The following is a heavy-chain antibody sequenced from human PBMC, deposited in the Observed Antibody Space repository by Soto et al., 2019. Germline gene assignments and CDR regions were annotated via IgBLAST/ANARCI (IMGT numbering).Heavy chain of an antibody. CDR2: ISGSGGST. J-gene: IGHJ4*02. CDR1: GFTFSSYA. V-gene: IGHV3-23*01. D-gene: IGHD3-3*01. Sequence: HPGGSLRLSCAASGFTFSSYAMSWVRQAPGKGLEWVSAISGSGGSTYYADSVKGRFTISRDNSKNTLYLQMNSLRAEDTAVYYCAKARAQYYDFWSGYPVDYGGQGTLVTVSS. CDR3: AKARAQYYDFWSGYPVDY.